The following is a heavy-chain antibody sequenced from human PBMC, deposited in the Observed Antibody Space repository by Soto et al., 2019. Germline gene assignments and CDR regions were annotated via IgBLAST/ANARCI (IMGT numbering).Heavy chain of an antibody. V-gene: IGHV4-38-2*02. Sequence: SATLSLTYAVSGYSISSGYYWGWIRQPPGKGLEWIGSIYHSGSTYYNPSLKSRVTISVDTSKNQFSLKLSSVTAAGTAVYYCARDNYGGKADYWGQGSLVTVSS. J-gene: IGHJ4*02. D-gene: IGHD4-17*01. CDR3: ARDNYGGKADY. CDR1: GYSISSGYY. CDR2: IYHSGST.